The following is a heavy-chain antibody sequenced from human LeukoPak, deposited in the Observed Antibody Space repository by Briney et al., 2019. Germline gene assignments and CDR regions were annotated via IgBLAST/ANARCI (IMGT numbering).Heavy chain of an antibody. Sequence: PGGSLRLSCAVSGLTFSTYSMTWVRQRPGKGLEWVSSIYNSGAKIFYADSVKGRFTISRDNSKNMLYLQMNSLRVEDTAVYYCAKDVAPDSGWDLDYWGQGTLVTVSS. V-gene: IGHV3-23*01. D-gene: IGHD6-19*01. J-gene: IGHJ4*02. CDR3: AKDVAPDSGWDLDY. CDR2: IYNSGAKI. CDR1: GLTFSTYS.